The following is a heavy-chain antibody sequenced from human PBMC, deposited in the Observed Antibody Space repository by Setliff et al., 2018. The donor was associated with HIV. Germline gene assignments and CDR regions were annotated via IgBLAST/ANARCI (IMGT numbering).Heavy chain of an antibody. J-gene: IGHJ5*02. Sequence: ASVKVSCKASGYTFISCGISWVRQAPGQGLEWMGWISTYNGNTKYAQRLQGRVTMTRDTFTSTAYMEMRSLRSDDTAVYYCAGDVERYSSHSGSGPWGQGTLVTVSS. CDR1: GYTFISCG. D-gene: IGHD6-19*01. CDR3: AGDVERYSSHSGSGP. V-gene: IGHV1-18*01. CDR2: ISTYNGNT.